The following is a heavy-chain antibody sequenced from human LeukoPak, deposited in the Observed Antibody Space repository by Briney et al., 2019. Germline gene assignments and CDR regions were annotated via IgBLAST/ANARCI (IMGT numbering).Heavy chain of an antibody. J-gene: IGHJ4*02. D-gene: IGHD6-13*01. CDR1: GDFTSSGGYY. CDR2: IYYSGST. V-gene: IGHV4-31*03. Sequence: SSETLSLTCTVSGDFTSSGGYYWSWIRQHPGKGLEWIGYIYYSGSTYYNPSLKSRVSISVDTSKNQFSLKLTSVTAADTAVYYCARARGSSSWGEIDYWGQGTLVTVSS. CDR3: ARARGSSSWGEIDY.